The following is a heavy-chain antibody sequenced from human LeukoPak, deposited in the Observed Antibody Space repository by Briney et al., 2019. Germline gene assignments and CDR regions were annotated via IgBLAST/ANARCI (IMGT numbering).Heavy chain of an antibody. J-gene: IGHJ4*02. V-gene: IGHV3-64*01. CDR2: ITTNGVST. CDR3: ARGYVLLDY. Sequence: GGCLRLSCAASGFTFSTYAMHWVRQAPGKGLEYVSAITTNGVSTYYANSVKGRFTISRDNSKNTLYLQMGSLRAEDMAVYYCARGYVLLDYWGQGTLVSVSS. D-gene: IGHD2-15*01. CDR1: GFTFSTYA.